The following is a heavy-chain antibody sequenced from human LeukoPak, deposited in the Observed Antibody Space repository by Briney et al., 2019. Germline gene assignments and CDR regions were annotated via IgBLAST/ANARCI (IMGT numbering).Heavy chain of an antibody. CDR2: ISSSSSYI. D-gene: IGHD6-19*01. V-gene: IGHV3-21*01. CDR1: GFTFSSYW. Sequence: AGGSLRLSCAASGFTFSSYWMNWVRQAPGKGLEWVSSISSSSSYIYYADSVKGRFTISRDNAKNTLYLQMNSLRAEDTAVYYCAKPGIAVAGHRGLGAFDIWGQGTMVTVSS. J-gene: IGHJ3*02. CDR3: AKPGIAVAGHRGLGAFDI.